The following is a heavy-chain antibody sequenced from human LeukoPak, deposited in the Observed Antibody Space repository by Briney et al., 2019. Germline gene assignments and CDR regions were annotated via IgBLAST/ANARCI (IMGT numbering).Heavy chain of an antibody. J-gene: IGHJ4*02. V-gene: IGHV4-39*01. Sequence: SETLSLTCTVSGGSISSSSYYWGWIRQPPGKGLEWIGSIYYSGSTYYNPSLKSRVTISVDTSKNQFSLKLSSVTAADTAVYYCARQGYYYDSVPFDYWGQGTLVTVSS. CDR2: IYYSGST. D-gene: IGHD3-22*01. CDR1: GGSISSSSYY. CDR3: ARQGYYYDSVPFDY.